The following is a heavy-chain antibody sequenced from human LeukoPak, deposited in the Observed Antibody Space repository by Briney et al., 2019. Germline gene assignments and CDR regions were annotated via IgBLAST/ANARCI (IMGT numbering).Heavy chain of an antibody. CDR2: INAGNGNT. J-gene: IGHJ4*02. D-gene: IGHD2-15*01. V-gene: IGHV1-3*01. Sequence: ASVKVSRKPSGYTFTSYAMHWVRQAPEQRLEWMGWINAGNGNTKYSQKFQGRVTITRYTSASTAYMELSSLRSEDTAVYYCARTQFLVVVAATQSPFDYWGQGTLVTVSS. CDR1: GYTFTSYA. CDR3: ARTQFLVVVAATQSPFDY.